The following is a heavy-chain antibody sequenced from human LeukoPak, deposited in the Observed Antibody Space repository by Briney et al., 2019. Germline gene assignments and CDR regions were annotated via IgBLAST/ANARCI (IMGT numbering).Heavy chain of an antibody. V-gene: IGHV3-13*05. Sequence: GGSLRLSCAASGFTFSSYDMHWVRQATEKGLEWVSGIGTAGDPYYPGSVKGRFTISRENAKNSFYLQMNSLRAGDTAVYYCARAYSSTWYDSPLDYWGQGTLVTVSS. CDR2: IGTAGDP. CDR1: GFTFSSYD. CDR3: ARAYSSTWYDSPLDY. J-gene: IGHJ4*02. D-gene: IGHD6-13*01.